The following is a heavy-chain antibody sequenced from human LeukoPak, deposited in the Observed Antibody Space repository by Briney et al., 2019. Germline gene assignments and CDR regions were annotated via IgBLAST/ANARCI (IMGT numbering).Heavy chain of an antibody. Sequence: SETLSPTCTVSGGSISSYYWSWIRQPAGKGLEWIGHLYTSGSTNYNPSLKSRVTMSVDTSKNQFSLKLSSVTAADTAVYYCAREHYTGSSPYFDYWGQGTLVTVSS. CDR1: GGSISSYY. D-gene: IGHD6-6*01. J-gene: IGHJ4*02. CDR2: LYTSGST. V-gene: IGHV4-4*07. CDR3: AREHYTGSSPYFDY.